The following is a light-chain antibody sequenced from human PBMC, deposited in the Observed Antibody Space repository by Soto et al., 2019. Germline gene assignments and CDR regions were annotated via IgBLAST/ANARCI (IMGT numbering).Light chain of an antibody. CDR2: AAS. V-gene: IGKV1-39*01. J-gene: IGKJ1*01. CDR1: ESIRSY. CDR3: RQSYHSPPT. Sequence: DIQMNQSPSYLSASVEDIVTITCRASESIRSYLNWYQQKPGKGPKLLIYAASTLQSGIPSRFSGSGSGTDFIFAITSLQPEDFATYFCRQSYHSPPTFRQGTKVDIK.